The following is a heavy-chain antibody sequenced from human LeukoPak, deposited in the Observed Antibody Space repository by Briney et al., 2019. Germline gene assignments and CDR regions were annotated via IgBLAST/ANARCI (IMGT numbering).Heavy chain of an antibody. Sequence: PSGTLSLTCTVSGGSISSYYWKWIRQPPGKGLEWVGRIYYSGSTYYNPSLKSRVTISVDTSKNQFSLKLSSVTAADTAVYYCARHGITMIVVANDAFDIWGQGTMVTVSS. CDR2: IYYSGST. V-gene: IGHV4-59*05. CDR1: GGSISSYY. CDR3: ARHGITMIVVANDAFDI. J-gene: IGHJ3*02. D-gene: IGHD3-22*01.